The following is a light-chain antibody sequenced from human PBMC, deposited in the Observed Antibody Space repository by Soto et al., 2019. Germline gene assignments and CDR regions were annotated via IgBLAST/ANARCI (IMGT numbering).Light chain of an antibody. V-gene: IGKV4-1*01. CDR1: QSILYSPNNKNY. CDR2: WSS. CDR3: QQYYSTPPYT. Sequence: DIVMTQSPDSLAVSLGERATINCKSSQSILYSPNNKNYLAWYQQKVGQPPKLLIYWSSTRESGVPDRFGGSGSGTDFTLTISSLQAEDVAVYYCQQYYSTPPYTFGQGTKLEIK. J-gene: IGKJ2*01.